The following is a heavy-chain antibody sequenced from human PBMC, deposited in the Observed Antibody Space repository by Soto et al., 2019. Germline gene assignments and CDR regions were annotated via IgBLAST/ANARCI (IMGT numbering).Heavy chain of an antibody. V-gene: IGHV5-10-1*01. CDR3: ARQADYYDSSGYVPWFDY. Sequence: GESLKISCKGSGYSFTSYWTSWVRQMPGKGLEWMGRIDPSDSYTNYSPSFQGHVTISADKSISTAYLQWSSLKASDTAMYYCARQADYYDSSGYVPWFDYWGQGTLVTVSS. CDR1: GYSFTSYW. D-gene: IGHD3-22*01. CDR2: IDPSDSYT. J-gene: IGHJ4*02.